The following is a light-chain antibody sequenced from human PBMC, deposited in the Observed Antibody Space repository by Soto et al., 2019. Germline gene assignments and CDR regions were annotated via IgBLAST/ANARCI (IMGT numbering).Light chain of an antibody. Sequence: QSVLTQPPSASGTPGQRVTISCSGSSSNIGSNTVNWYQQITGTAPKLLIYNDNQRPSGVPDRFSGSKSGTSGSLAISGLQSEDEGDYYCAAWDDSLNGHVVLGGGTKVTVL. V-gene: IGLV1-44*01. CDR2: NDN. J-gene: IGLJ2*01. CDR1: SSNIGSNT. CDR3: AAWDDSLNGHVV.